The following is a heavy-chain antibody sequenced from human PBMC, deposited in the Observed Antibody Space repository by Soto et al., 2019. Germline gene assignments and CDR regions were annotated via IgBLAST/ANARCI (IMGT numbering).Heavy chain of an antibody. D-gene: IGHD3-3*01. CDR1: GYTFTGYY. Sequence: ASVKVSCKASGYTFTGYYMHWVRQAPGQGLEWMGWINPNSGGTNYAQKFQGRVTMTRDTSISTAYMELSRLRSDDTAVYYCARWYYDFWSCYPLDYGMDVWGQGTTVTVSS. CDR3: ARWYYDFWSCYPLDYGMDV. CDR2: INPNSGGT. V-gene: IGHV1-2*02. J-gene: IGHJ6*02.